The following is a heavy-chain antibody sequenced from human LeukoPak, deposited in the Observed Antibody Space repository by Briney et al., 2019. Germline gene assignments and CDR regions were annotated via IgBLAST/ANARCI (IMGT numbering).Heavy chain of an antibody. Sequence: GGSLRLSCAASGFTFSSYAMHWVRQAPGKGLEWVAVISYDGSNKYYADSVKGRFTISRDNSKNTLYLQMNSLRAEDTAVYYCARGFRPITMVREQTCDYWGQGTLVTVSS. J-gene: IGHJ4*02. V-gene: IGHV3-30-3*01. CDR2: ISYDGSNK. CDR3: ARGFRPITMVREQTCDY. D-gene: IGHD3-10*01. CDR1: GFTFSSYA.